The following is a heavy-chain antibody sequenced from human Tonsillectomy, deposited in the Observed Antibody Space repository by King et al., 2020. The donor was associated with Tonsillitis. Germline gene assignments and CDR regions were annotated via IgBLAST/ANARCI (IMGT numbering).Heavy chain of an antibody. CDR1: GGSISSYY. V-gene: IGHV4-59*01. D-gene: IGHD3-10*01. CDR2: IYYSGST. J-gene: IGHJ5*02. CDR3: ARDLLIGGASWFDP. Sequence: QLQESGPGLVKPSETLSLTCTVSGGSISSYYWSWIRQPPGKGLEWIGYIYYSGSTHYNPSLKIPVTISVDTSKNQFSLKLSSVTAADTAVYYCARDLLIGGASWFDPWGQGTLVTVSS.